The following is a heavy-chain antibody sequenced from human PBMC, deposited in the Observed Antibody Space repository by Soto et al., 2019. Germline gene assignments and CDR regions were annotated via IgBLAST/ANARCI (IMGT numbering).Heavy chain of an antibody. CDR2: IYSGGST. CDR1: GFTVSTKY. V-gene: IGHV3-66*01. D-gene: IGHD3-16*01. J-gene: IGHJ4*02. Sequence: EVQLVESGGGLVQPGGSLRLSCAASGFTVSTKYMSWVRQAAGKGLEWVSVIYSGGSTFYADSVRGRFTISRDNSKTTVNLKMNSLRAEDTAVYYCARDPWAADYWGQGTLVTVSS. CDR3: ARDPWAADY.